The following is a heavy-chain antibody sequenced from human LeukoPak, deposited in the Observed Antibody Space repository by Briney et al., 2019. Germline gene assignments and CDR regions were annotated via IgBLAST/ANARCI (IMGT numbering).Heavy chain of an antibody. CDR1: GFTFSSYS. J-gene: IGHJ6*03. V-gene: IGHV3-21*01. Sequence: GGSLRLSCAASGFTFSSYSMNWVRQAPGKGLEWVSSISSSSSYIYYADSLKGRSTISRDNAKNSLYLQMNSLRAEDTAVYYCARSNVDIVATILYYYYMDVWGKGTTVTVSS. CDR3: ARSNVDIVATILYYYYMDV. CDR2: ISSSSSYI. D-gene: IGHD5-12*01.